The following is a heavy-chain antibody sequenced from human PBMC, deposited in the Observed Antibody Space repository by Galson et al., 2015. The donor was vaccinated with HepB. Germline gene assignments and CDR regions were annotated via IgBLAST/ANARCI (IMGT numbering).Heavy chain of an antibody. CDR2: ISTYNGNT. CDR3: AREAVAAILDH. CDR1: GYTFTSHS. Sequence: SVKVSCKASGYTFTSHSFNWVRQAPGQGLEWLGWISTYNGNTNYAQKVQGRVSMTTDTSTTTVYMELRSLRSDDTAVYYCAREAVAAILDHWGQGTLVTVSS. D-gene: IGHD6-19*01. V-gene: IGHV1-18*01. J-gene: IGHJ4*02.